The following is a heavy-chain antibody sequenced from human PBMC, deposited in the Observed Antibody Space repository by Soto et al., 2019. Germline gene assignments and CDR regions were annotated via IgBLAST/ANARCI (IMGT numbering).Heavy chain of an antibody. J-gene: IGHJ6*02. CDR3: ARGAGRGYCSGGSCYSSYYYYGMDV. D-gene: IGHD2-15*01. V-gene: IGHV6-1*01. Sequence: SQTLSLTCAISGDSVSSNSAAWNWIRQSPSRGLEWLGRTYYRSKWYNDYAVSVKSRITINPDTSKNQFSLQLNSVTPEDTAVYYCARGAGRGYCSGGSCYSSYYYYGMDVWGQGTTVTVSS. CDR2: TYYRSKWYN. CDR1: GDSVSSNSAA.